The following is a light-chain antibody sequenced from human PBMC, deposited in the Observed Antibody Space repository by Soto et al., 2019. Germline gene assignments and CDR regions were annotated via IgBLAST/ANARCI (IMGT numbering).Light chain of an antibody. CDR2: GAS. J-gene: IGKJ5*01. CDR3: QHCNNWPIT. CDR1: QSVSSN. V-gene: IGKV3-15*01. Sequence: EIVLTQSAATLSVSPGESATLSCRASQSVSSNLAWYQQKPGQAPRLLIYGASTRATGFPARFSGSGSGAEFTLTISSLQSEDFAVYYCQHCNNWPITFGQGTRLEIK.